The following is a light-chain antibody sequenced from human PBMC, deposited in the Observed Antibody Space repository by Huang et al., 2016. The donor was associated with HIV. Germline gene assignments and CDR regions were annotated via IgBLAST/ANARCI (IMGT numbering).Light chain of an antibody. CDR1: QSVGSN. J-gene: IGKJ4*01. V-gene: IGKV3-15*01. CDR3: QQYNNWPLT. CDR2: SAS. Sequence: VMTQSPAVLSVSPGERAARSCRASQSVGSNLAWYQQKGGQVPRLLIYSASTRDTGVPARFSGNGSGTEFTLTINSLQSEDFVVYHCQQYNNWPLTFGGGTQVEIK.